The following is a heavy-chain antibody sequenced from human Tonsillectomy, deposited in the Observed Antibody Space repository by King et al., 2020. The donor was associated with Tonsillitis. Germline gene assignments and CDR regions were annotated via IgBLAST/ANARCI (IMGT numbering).Heavy chain of an antibody. J-gene: IGHJ4*02. CDR1: GFTFSSYW. CDR2: IDSDGSST. D-gene: IGHD2-15*01. CDR3: ARLYCSGGSCSDY. V-gene: IGHV3-74*01. Sequence: VQLVESGGGLVQPGGSLRLSCAASGFTFSSYWMHWVRQAPGKGLVWVSRIDSDGSSTSYADSGKGRFTISRDNAKNTLYLQMNSLRAEDTAVYYCARLYCSGGSCSDYWGQGTLVTVSS.